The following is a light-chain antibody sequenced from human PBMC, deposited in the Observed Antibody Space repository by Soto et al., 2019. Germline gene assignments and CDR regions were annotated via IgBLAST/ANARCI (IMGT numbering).Light chain of an antibody. CDR3: QQGLMYT. V-gene: IGKV3-11*01. CDR1: QSVSSY. J-gene: IGKJ2*01. CDR2: DAS. Sequence: EIVLTQSPATLSLSPGERATLSCRASQSVSSYLAWYQQKPGQAPRLLIYDASNRATGIPARFSGSGSGTDFTLTISSLEPEDFAVYCCQQGLMYTFGQGTKLEIK.